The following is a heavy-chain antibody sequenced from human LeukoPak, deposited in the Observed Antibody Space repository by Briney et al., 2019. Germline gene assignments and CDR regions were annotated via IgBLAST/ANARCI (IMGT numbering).Heavy chain of an antibody. J-gene: IGHJ4*02. Sequence: GRSLRLSCAASGFTFDDYAMHWVRQAPGKGLEWVSGISWNSGSIGYADSVKGRFTISRDNAKNSLYLQMNSLTAEDMALYYCAKDSAPYYGLGSFDYWGQGTLVTVSS. V-gene: IGHV3-9*03. CDR1: GFTFDDYA. CDR2: ISWNSGSI. D-gene: IGHD3-10*01. CDR3: AKDSAPYYGLGSFDY.